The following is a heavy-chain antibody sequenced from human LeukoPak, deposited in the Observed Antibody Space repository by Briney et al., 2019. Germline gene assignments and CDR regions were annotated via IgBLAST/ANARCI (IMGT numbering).Heavy chain of an antibody. CDR1: GFTFGDYA. CDR2: IRSKAYGGTT. V-gene: IGHV3-49*04. D-gene: IGHD2-2*01. CDR3: TLRGDIVVVPAAMYQSRERHQIDY. Sequence: GGSLRLSRTASGFTFGDYAMSWVRQAPGKGLEWVGFIRSKAYGGTTEYAASVKGRFTISRDDSKSIAYLQMNSLKTEDTAVYYCTLRGDIVVVPAAMYQSRERHQIDYWGQGTLVTVSS. J-gene: IGHJ4*02.